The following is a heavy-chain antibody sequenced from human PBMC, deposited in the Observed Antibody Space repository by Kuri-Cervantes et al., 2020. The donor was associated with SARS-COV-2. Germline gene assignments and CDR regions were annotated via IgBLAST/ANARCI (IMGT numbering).Heavy chain of an antibody. CDR2: INPSIGNT. CDR1: GYSSTNYY. D-gene: IGHD2-21*02. V-gene: IGHV1-46*04. J-gene: IGHJ6*03. CDR3: AKGGCGGDCYPPQHYYFCMDV. Sequence: ASVKVSCKASGYSSTNYYIHWVRQAPGQGFEWMGMINPSIGNTRFAQRLQGRVTMTRDTSTNTVYMELHSLTSEDTAIYFCAKGGCGGDCYPPQHYYFCMDVWGTGTTVTVSS.